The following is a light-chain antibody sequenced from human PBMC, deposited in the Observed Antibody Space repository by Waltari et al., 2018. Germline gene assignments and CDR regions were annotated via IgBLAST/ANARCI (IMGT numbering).Light chain of an antibody. J-gene: IGKJ4*01. Sequence: DIVRTQSPDSLAVALGERGTINCKSRRSLCSSNNRNCLGLYQQKPGQTPKRLAYWSSTRESGVPDRFSASGSGTDFTLTISSLQAEDVAVYYCQQYSHTPLTFGGGTRVEIK. CDR3: QQYSHTPLT. V-gene: IGKV4-1*01. CDR2: WSS. CDR1: RSLCSSNNRNC.